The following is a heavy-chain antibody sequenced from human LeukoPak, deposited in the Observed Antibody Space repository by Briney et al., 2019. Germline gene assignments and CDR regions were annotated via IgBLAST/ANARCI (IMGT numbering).Heavy chain of an antibody. CDR3: ARLIVGTPGDY. CDR1: GGSISSSSHH. CDR2: IYYSGNT. J-gene: IGHJ4*02. V-gene: IGHV4-39*07. D-gene: IGHD1-26*01. Sequence: SETLSLTCSVSGGSISSSSHHWGWTRQPPGKGLEWIGNIYYSGNTYYNPSLKSRLTISVDTSKNQFSLKLNSVTAADTAVYYCARLIVGTPGDYWGQGTLVTVSS.